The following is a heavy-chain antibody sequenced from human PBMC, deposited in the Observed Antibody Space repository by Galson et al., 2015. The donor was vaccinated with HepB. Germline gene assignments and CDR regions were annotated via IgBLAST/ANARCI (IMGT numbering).Heavy chain of an antibody. CDR3: ARRQMTMEYLDP. J-gene: IGHJ2*01. D-gene: IGHD2-8*01. CDR1: GYSFANYW. V-gene: IGHV5-51*01. CDR2: IYPGDSDT. Sequence: QSGAEVKKPGESLKISCQGSGYSFANYWIAWVRQMPGKGLEWMGIIYPGDSDTRYSPSFQGQVTISADKSISTAYLQWSGLKASDTAMYYCARRQMTMEYLDPWGRGTLVTVSS.